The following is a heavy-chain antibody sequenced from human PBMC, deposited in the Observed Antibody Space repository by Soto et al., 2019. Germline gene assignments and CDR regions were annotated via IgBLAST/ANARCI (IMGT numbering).Heavy chain of an antibody. J-gene: IGHJ4*02. V-gene: IGHV4-30-4*01. D-gene: IGHD3-22*01. CDR3: AREYYYDSSGYYTYYFDY. CDR2: IYYSGST. CDR1: GGSISSGDYY. Sequence: SETLSLTCTVSGGSISSGDYYWSWIRQPPGKGLEWIGYIYYSGSTYYNPSLKSRVTIPVDTSKNQFSLKLSSVTAADTAVYYCAREYYYDSSGYYTYYFDYWGQGTLVTVSS.